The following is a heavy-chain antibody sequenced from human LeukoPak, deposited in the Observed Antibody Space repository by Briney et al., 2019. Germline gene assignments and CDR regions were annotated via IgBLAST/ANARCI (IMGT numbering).Heavy chain of an antibody. D-gene: IGHD3-10*01. J-gene: IGHJ4*02. CDR2: ISWNSGSI. CDR1: GFTFDDYA. CDR3: AKGKIRGVINFDY. Sequence: GGSLRLSCAASGFTFDDYAMHWVRQAPGKGLEWVSGISWNSGSIGYADSVKGRFTISRDNAKNSLYLQMNSLRAEDTALYYCAKGKIRGVINFDYWGQGTLVTVSS. V-gene: IGHV3-9*01.